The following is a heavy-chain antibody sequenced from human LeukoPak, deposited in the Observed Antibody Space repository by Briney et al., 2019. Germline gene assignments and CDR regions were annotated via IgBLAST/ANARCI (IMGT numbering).Heavy chain of an antibody. J-gene: IGHJ4*02. V-gene: IGHV3-48*02. CDR2: ISSSGSTI. D-gene: IGHD2-21*02. CDR3: ARELAYCGGDCYTRMGFDY. CDR1: GFTFSSYS. Sequence: GGSLRLSCAASGFTFSSYSMNWVRQAPGKGLEWVSYISSSGSTIYYADSVKGRFTISRDNAKNSLYLQMNSLRDEDTAVYYCARELAYCGGDCYTRMGFDYWGQGTLVTVSS.